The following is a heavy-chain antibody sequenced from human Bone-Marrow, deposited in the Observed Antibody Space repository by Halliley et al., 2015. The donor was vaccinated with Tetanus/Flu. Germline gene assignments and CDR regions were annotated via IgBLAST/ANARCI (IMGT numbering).Heavy chain of an antibody. Sequence: TLSLTCTVSGGSLSSGTYDWGWIRQPPGKGLEWIGTFYYSGSTYYNPSLRSRVTIFVDTSKNQFSLKLSSVTAADRAVYYCARGLIMDVWGQGTTATVSS. CDR3: ARGLIMDV. CDR1: GGSLSSGTYD. CDR2: FYYSGST. J-gene: IGHJ6*02. V-gene: IGHV4-39*01.